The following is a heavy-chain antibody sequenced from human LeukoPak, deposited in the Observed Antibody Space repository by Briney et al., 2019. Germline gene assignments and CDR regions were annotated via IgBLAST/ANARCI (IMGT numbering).Heavy chain of an antibody. CDR3: ARPLYGDNSYFDY. D-gene: IGHD4-23*01. Sequence: KPSETLSLTCAVYGGSFSAYYWGWIRQPPKKGLEWIGSIFYSGSTYYNPSLKSRVTISVDTSKNQFSLKLSSVTAADTAVYYCARPLYGDNSYFDYWGQGTLVTVSS. CDR1: GGSFSAYY. CDR2: IFYSGST. J-gene: IGHJ4*02. V-gene: IGHV4-34*12.